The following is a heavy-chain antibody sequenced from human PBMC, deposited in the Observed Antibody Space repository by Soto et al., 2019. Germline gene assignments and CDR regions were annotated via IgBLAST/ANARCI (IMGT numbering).Heavy chain of an antibody. D-gene: IGHD3-10*01. CDR2: IYWDDDK. CDR3: AHRTYYGSTFPFDY. Sequence: QITLKESGPPLVKPTQTLTLTCTLSGSSLKTSGVGVAWIRQPPGKALEWLALIYWDDDKRYNPSLKNRLTITKDTSKNHVVLTLTNMGPVDTATYFCAHRTYYGSTFPFDYWGQGTPVTVSS. V-gene: IGHV2-5*02. J-gene: IGHJ4*02. CDR1: GSSLKTSGVG.